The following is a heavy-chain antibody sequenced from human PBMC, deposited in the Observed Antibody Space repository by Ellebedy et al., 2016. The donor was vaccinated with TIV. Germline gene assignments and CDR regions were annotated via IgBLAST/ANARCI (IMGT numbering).Heavy chain of an antibody. CDR2: ITNSGRTI. D-gene: IGHD2-15*01. CDR1: GFTFSDSY. V-gene: IGHV3-11*04. CDR3: MAHSDFDC. Sequence: PGGSLRLSCAASGFTFSDSYMSWVRQAPGRGLEWLSYITNSGRTIYYANSVKGRFTISRDNAQKSLDLQMSSLRAEDTAVYYCMAHSDFDCWGQGTLVIVSS. J-gene: IGHJ4*02.